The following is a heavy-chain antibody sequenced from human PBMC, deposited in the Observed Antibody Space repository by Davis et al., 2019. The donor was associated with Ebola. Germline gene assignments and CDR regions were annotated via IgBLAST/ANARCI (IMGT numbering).Heavy chain of an antibody. CDR2: ISSSSSTI. D-gene: IGHD1-26*01. CDR1: GFTFSSYS. Sequence: PGGSLRLSCAASGFTFSSYSMNWVRQAPGKGLEWVSYISSSSSTIYYADSVKGRFTISRDNAKNSLYLQMNSLRAEDTAVYYCARQGRGDTQAEYFQHWGQGTLVTVSS. J-gene: IGHJ1*01. V-gene: IGHV3-48*04. CDR3: ARQGRGDTQAEYFQH.